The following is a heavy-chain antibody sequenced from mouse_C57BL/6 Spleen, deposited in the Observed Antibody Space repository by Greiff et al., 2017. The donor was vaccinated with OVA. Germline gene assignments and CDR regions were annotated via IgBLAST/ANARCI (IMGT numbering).Heavy chain of an antibody. CDR2: IYPRSGNT. CDR3: ARGDYGSSAYFDY. J-gene: IGHJ2*01. V-gene: IGHV1-81*01. D-gene: IGHD1-1*01. Sequence: QVQLQQSGAELARPGASVKLSCKASGYTFTSYGISWVKQRTGQGLEWIGEIYPRSGNTYYNEKFKGKATLTADKSSSTAYMELRSLTSEDSAVYFCARGDYGSSAYFDYWGQGTTRTGSS. CDR1: GYTFTSYG.